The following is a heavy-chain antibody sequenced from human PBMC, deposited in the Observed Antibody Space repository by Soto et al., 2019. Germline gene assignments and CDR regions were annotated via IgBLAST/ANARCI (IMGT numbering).Heavy chain of an antibody. J-gene: IGHJ4*02. Sequence: ASVKVSCKASGYTFTIYYMHCVRQSPGQGLEWMGIINPSGGSTSYAQKFQGRVTMTRDTSTSTVYMELSSLRSEDTAVYYCARDREWELLVWGQGTLVTVSS. CDR1: GYTFTIYY. CDR2: INPSGGST. D-gene: IGHD1-26*01. V-gene: IGHV1-46*01. CDR3: ARDREWELLV.